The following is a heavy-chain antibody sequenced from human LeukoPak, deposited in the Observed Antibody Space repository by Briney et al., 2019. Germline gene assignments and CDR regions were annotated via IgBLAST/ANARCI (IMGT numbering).Heavy chain of an antibody. Sequence: PSETLSLTCTVSGGSISSSTYYWGWIRQPPGKGLEWIGSMYYSGSTNYNPSLKSRVTISVDTSKNQFSLKLSSVTAADTAVYYCARDEDYYGSGSYGYWGQGTLVTVSS. CDR2: MYYSGST. CDR1: GGSISSSTYY. CDR3: ARDEDYYGSGSYGY. D-gene: IGHD3-10*01. J-gene: IGHJ4*02. V-gene: IGHV4-39*07.